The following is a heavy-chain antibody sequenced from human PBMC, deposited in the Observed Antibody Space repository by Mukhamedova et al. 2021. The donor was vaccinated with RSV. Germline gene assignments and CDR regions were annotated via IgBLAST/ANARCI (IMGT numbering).Heavy chain of an antibody. CDR3: ARGTGRYSY. D-gene: IGHD3-9*01. Sequence: SWIRQPAGKGLEWVGRIDAHERATYNPSLKSRVTVSADTSKTRFFLNVTSVTAADSAVYYCARGTGRYSYWGQGTLVTVSS. V-gene: IGHV4-4*07. CDR2: IDAHERA. J-gene: IGHJ4*02.